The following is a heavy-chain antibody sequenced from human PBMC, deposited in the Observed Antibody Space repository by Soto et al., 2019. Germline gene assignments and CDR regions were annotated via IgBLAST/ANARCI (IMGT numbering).Heavy chain of an antibody. V-gene: IGHV1-69*06. CDR3: AESRVGSPILETYSYYYSGMAV. Sequence: QVQLVQSGAEVKKPGSSVKVSCKASGGTFSSYAISWVRQAPGQGLEWMGGIIPISDTANYAQKFQGRVTIPGDKSPGKASWGLGSLGSEDTAVYFCAESRVGSPILETYSYYYSGMAVWCQGTRVTV. CDR1: GGTFSSYA. CDR2: IIPISDTA. J-gene: IGHJ6*02. D-gene: IGHD3-3*01.